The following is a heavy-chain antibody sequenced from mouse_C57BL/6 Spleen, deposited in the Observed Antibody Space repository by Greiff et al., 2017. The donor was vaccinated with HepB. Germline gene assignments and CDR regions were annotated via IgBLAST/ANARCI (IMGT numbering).Heavy chain of an antibody. CDR3: ARPALITTRYYFDY. V-gene: IGHV5-17*01. J-gene: IGHJ2*01. CDR2: ISSGSSTI. D-gene: IGHD2-4*01. Sequence: DVKLVESGGGLVKPGGSLKLSCAASGFTFSDYGMHWVRQAPEKGLEWVAYISSGSSTIYYADTVKGRFTISRDNAKNTLFLQMTSLRSEDAAMYYCARPALITTRYYFDYWGQGTTLTVSS. CDR1: GFTFSDYG.